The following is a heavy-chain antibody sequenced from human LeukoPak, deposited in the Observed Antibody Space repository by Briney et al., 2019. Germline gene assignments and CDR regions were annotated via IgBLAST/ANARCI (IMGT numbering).Heavy chain of an antibody. D-gene: IGHD6-19*01. V-gene: IGHV1-69*13. CDR1: GGTFNNYA. J-gene: IGHJ6*02. CDR3: ARGHSIAVADYYYGMDV. CDR2: IIPLFRTA. Sequence: GASVKVSCKASGGTFNNYAINWVRQAPGQGLEWMGGIIPLFRTANYAQNFQGRVTITADESTRTAYMELSSLRSEDTAVYYCARGHSIAVADYYYGMDVWGQGTTVTVSS.